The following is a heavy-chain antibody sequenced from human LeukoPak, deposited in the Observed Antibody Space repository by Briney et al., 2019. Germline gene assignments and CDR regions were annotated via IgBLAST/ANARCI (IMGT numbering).Heavy chain of an antibody. D-gene: IGHD3-10*01. CDR1: GFTFSSYA. CDR3: SKDRGGTLGDYFDF. J-gene: IGHJ4*02. Sequence: GGSLRLSCAVSGFTFSSYAMSWVRQAPGKGLEWVSAIGGSGAATHYADSVKGRFTIARDNSKSTLYLQMNSLRAEDTAVYYCSKDRGGTLGDYFDFWGQGTLVTVSS. CDR2: IGGSGAAT. V-gene: IGHV3-23*01.